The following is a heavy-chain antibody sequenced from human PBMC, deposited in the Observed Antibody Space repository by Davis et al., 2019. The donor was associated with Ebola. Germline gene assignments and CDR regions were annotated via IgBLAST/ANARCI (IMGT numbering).Heavy chain of an antibody. CDR1: GYTFTSYA. Sequence: AASVKVSCKASGYTFTSYAMHWVRQAPGQRLEWMGWINAGNGNTKYSQKLQDRVSITRDTSASTAYMELRSLRSDDTAVYYCARGGLRYYYGSGSYFPLDPWGQGTLVTVSS. V-gene: IGHV1-3*01. D-gene: IGHD3-10*01. CDR3: ARGGLRYYYGSGSYFPLDP. CDR2: INAGNGNT. J-gene: IGHJ5*02.